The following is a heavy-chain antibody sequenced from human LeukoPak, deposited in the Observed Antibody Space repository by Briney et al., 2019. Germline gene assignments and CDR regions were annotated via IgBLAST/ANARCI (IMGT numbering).Heavy chain of an antibody. D-gene: IGHD2-2*01. V-gene: IGHV4-59*08. Sequence: PSETLSLTCTVSGGSISSYYWSWIRQPPGKGLEWIGYTYYSGSTNYNPSLKSRVTISVDTSKNQFSLKLSSVTAADTAVYYCARHVGFIVPYGMDVWGQGTTVTVSS. CDR3: ARHVGFIVPYGMDV. CDR1: GGSISSYY. CDR2: TYYSGST. J-gene: IGHJ6*02.